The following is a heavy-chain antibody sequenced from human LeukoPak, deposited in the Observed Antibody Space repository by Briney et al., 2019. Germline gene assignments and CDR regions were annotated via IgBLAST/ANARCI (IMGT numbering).Heavy chain of an antibody. J-gene: IGHJ3*02. CDR1: GGSISSYY. V-gene: IGHV4-34*01. D-gene: IGHD5-24*01. Sequence: SETLSLTCTVSGGSISSYYWSWIRQPPGKGLEWIGEINHSGSTNYNPSLKSRVTISVDTSKNQFSLKLSSVTAADTAVYYCARGFFPRDGYNYYGSRLGLRKIDAFDIWGQGTMVTVSS. CDR3: ARGFFPRDGYNYYGSRLGLRKIDAFDI. CDR2: INHSGST.